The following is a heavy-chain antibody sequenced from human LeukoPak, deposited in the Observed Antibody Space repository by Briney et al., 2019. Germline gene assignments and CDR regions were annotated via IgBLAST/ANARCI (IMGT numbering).Heavy chain of an antibody. Sequence: ASVKVSCKASGYTFTRYYMSWVRQAPGQGLESMGMINPSSENTTYAQRFQGRVTMTRDTSTSTVYMELGSLRSEDTAVYYCARLWPIVGATSFVDCWGQGTLVTVSS. V-gene: IGHV1-46*01. J-gene: IGHJ4*02. CDR1: GYTFTRYY. D-gene: IGHD1-26*01. CDR2: INPSSENT. CDR3: ARLWPIVGATSFVDC.